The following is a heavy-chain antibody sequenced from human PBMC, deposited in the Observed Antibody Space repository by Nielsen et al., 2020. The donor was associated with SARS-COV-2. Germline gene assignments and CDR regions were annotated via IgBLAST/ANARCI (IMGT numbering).Heavy chain of an antibody. CDR3: ARWIQLGRIYYYGMDV. CDR1: VYSITSYW. J-gene: IGHJ6*02. V-gene: IGHV5-51*01. D-gene: IGHD5-18*01. CDR2: IYPGDSHT. Sequence: PTISCKGSVYSITSYWIGWVRQMPGKGLEWMGIIYPGDSHTRYNPSFQGQVTISADKSISTAYLQWSSLKAPDTAMYYCARWIQLGRIYYYGMDVWGQGTTVTVSS.